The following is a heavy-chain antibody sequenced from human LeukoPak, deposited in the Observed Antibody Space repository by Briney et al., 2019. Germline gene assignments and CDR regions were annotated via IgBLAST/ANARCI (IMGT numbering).Heavy chain of an antibody. D-gene: IGHD3-22*01. CDR2: IRSKANSYAT. V-gene: IGHV3-73*01. CDR1: GFTFSSYA. J-gene: IGHJ4*02. Sequence: GGSLRLSCAASGFTFSSYAMSWVRQASGKGLEWFGRIRSKANSYATTDVASVKGRFTISRDDSKNTAYLQMNSLKTEDTAVYYCTRPSYDSSVSGVVYWGQGTLVTVSS. CDR3: TRPSYDSSVSGVVY.